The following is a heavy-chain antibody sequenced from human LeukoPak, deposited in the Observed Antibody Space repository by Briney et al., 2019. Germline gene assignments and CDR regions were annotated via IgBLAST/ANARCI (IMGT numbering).Heavy chain of an antibody. CDR1: GFTFSSYG. CDR2: IWYDGSNK. J-gene: IGHJ4*02. Sequence: GGSLRLSCAASGFTFSSYGMHWVRQAPGKGLEWVAVIWYDGSNKYYADSVKGRFTISRDNSKNTLYLQMNSLRAEDTAVYYCARGLSVVAATSPQSDYWGQGTLVTVSS. CDR3: ARGLSVVAATSPQSDY. V-gene: IGHV3-33*01. D-gene: IGHD2-15*01.